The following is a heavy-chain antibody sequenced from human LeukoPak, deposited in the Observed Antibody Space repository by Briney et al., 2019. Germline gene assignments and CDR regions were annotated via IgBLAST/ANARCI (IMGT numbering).Heavy chain of an antibody. D-gene: IGHD1-26*01. J-gene: IGHJ4*02. CDR2: ISSSGKA. CDR1: GGSITTTDFD. CDR3: ARFKGGTGFDY. V-gene: IGHV4-39*01. Sequence: SETLSLTCAVSGGSITTTDFDWAWIRQPPGQGFEWIATISSSGKAYYYPSLMSRVTISVDTSKNQFSLDVTSVAAADTGLFYCARFKGGTGFDYWGRGILVIVS.